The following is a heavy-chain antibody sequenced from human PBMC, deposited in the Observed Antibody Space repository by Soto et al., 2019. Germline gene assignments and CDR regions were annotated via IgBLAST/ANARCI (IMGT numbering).Heavy chain of an antibody. J-gene: IGHJ4*02. CDR1: GFTFSSYA. CDR3: AREPYYYDSSGLDY. CDR2: ISYDGSNK. Sequence: QVQLVESGGGVVQPGRSPRLSCAASGFTFSSYAMHWVRQAPGKGLEWVAVISYDGSNKYYADSVKGRFTISRDNSKNTLYLQMNSLRAEDTAVYYCAREPYYYDSSGLDYWGQGTLVTVSS. D-gene: IGHD3-22*01. V-gene: IGHV3-30-3*01.